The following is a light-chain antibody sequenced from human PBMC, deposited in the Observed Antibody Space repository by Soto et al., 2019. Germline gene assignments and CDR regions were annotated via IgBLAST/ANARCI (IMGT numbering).Light chain of an antibody. CDR1: QSIINH. J-gene: IGKJ1*01. Sequence: DIQVTQSPAALSSSVEDRVIITSRASQSIINHLNWYQQKPGKPPKLLIFAASSLQSGVPSRFSGSRSGTDFTLTISSLQPEDFATYYCQHSYSSPPTFGQGTQVDI. CDR2: AAS. V-gene: IGKV1-39*01. CDR3: QHSYSSPPT.